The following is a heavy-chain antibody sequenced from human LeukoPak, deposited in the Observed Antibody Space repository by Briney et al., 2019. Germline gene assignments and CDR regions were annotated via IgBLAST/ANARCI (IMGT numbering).Heavy chain of an antibody. Sequence: PSETLSLTCAVYGGSFSGYYWGWIRQPPGKGLEWIGEINHSGSTNYNPSLKSRVTISVDTSKNQFSLKLSSVTAADTAVYYCARLEYYYGSGSFDYWGQGTLVTVSS. CDR2: INHSGST. CDR1: GGSFSGYY. J-gene: IGHJ4*02. D-gene: IGHD3-10*01. V-gene: IGHV4-34*01. CDR3: ARLEYYYGSGSFDY.